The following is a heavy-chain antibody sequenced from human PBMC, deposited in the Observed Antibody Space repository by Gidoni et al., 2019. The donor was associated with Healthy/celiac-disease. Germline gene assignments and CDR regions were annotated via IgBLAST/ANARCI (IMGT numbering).Heavy chain of an antibody. CDR1: GFPFSSYA. Sequence: EVQLLESGGGLVQPGGSLRLSCAASGFPFSSYALDWVRQAPGKGLEWVSAISGSGGSTYYADSVKGRFTISRDNSKNTLYLQMNSLRAEDTAVYYCAKPPRSLKRQVVVVPAAMGYWGQGTLVTVSS. CDR3: AKPPRSLKRQVVVVPAAMGY. D-gene: IGHD2-2*01. CDR2: ISGSGGST. V-gene: IGHV3-23*01. J-gene: IGHJ4*02.